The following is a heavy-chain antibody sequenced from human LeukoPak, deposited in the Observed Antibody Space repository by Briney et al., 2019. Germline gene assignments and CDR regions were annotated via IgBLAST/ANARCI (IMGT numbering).Heavy chain of an antibody. CDR1: GGSISSSSYY. V-gene: IGHV4-39*07. J-gene: IGHJ5*02. D-gene: IGHD6-19*01. Sequence: SETLSLTCTVSGGSISSSSYYWGWIRQPPGKGLEWIGSIYYSGSTYYNPSLKSRVTISVDTSKNQFSLKLSSVTAADTAVYYCARSPPFIAVARGWFDPWGQGTLVTVSS. CDR2: IYYSGST. CDR3: ARSPPFIAVARGWFDP.